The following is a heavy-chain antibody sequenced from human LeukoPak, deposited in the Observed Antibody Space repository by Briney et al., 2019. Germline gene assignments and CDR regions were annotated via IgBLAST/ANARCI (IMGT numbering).Heavy chain of an antibody. CDR1: GFTFSSYW. Sequence: QAGGSLRLSCAASGFTFSSYWMSWVRQAPGKGLEGVANIKQDGSEKYYVDSVKGRFTISRDSAKNSLYLQLNSLRAEDTAVYYCAKGSESGYSYGYYYYYYMDVWGKGTTVTVSS. V-gene: IGHV3-7*03. CDR2: IKQDGSEK. D-gene: IGHD5-18*01. CDR3: AKGSESGYSYGYYYYYYMDV. J-gene: IGHJ6*03.